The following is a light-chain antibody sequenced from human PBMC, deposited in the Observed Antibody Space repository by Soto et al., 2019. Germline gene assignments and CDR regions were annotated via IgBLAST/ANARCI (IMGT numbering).Light chain of an antibody. V-gene: IGKV1-5*03. CDR1: QSISSW. CDR3: QQYKGS. CDR2: KAY. J-gene: IGKJ1*01. Sequence: DIQMTQSPSTLSASVGDRVTITCRASQSISSWLAWYQQKPGKAPKLLIYKAYTLESGVPSRFSGSGSGTEFTPTISSLQPDDVATYYCQQYKGSFGQGTKVEI.